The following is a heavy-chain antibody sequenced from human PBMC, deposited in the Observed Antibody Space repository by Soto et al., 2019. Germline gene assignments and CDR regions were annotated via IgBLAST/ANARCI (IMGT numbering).Heavy chain of an antibody. CDR1: WVPFYRYT. CDR2: ISVPESST. D-gene: IGHD3-9*01. Sequence: PGGSLRISCATPWVPFYRYTLEWVRLGPGKGLEWVSGISVPESSTHYADSVRGRFTISRDNSKNMVFLQMNSLRVEDTAVYYCAKDRQPDGIWTFDNWGQGILVTVSS. CDR3: AKDRQPDGIWTFDN. V-gene: IGHV3-23*01. J-gene: IGHJ4*02.